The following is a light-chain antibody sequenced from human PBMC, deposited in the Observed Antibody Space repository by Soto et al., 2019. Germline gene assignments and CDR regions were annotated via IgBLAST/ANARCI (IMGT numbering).Light chain of an antibody. CDR3: SSYTGSSTVI. V-gene: IGLV2-14*01. J-gene: IGLJ2*01. Sequence: QSALTQPASVSGSPGQSITLSCTGTTNDVGGYNYVSWYQQHPAKAPKLMIYEVSNRPSGVSDRFSGSKSGNTASLTISGLQAEDEADYYCSSYTGSSTVIFGGGTKLTV. CDR1: TNDVGGYNY. CDR2: EVS.